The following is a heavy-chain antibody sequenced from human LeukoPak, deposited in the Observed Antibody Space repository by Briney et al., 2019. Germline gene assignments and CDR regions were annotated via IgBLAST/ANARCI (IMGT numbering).Heavy chain of an antibody. J-gene: IGHJ5*01. CDR3: AKDRSTGWYAGFDF. CDR1: GTTFSSYG. D-gene: IGHD6-19*01. CDR2: ISYDGIYK. Sequence: PGGSLRLSCSASGTTFSSYGMHWVRQAPGKGLEWVAYISYDGIYKNYTDSVKGRFTIARDNSKTTLYLQMISLRPEDSAVYFCAKDRSTGWYAGFDFWGQGTLVTVSS. V-gene: IGHV3-30*18.